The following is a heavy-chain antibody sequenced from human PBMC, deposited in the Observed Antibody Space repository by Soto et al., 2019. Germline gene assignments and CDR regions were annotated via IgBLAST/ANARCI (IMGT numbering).Heavy chain of an antibody. J-gene: IGHJ4*02. D-gene: IGHD3-22*01. V-gene: IGHV3-21*06. CDR2: ISDDSSYI. Sequence: PGGSLRLSCAASGFLLSAYTMNWVRQAPGKGLEWLSSISDDSSYIDYADSLRGRFTVSRDNARNSLYLQIDSLGVEDTAVYYCATPYYFSHWGPVTLVIVSS. CDR1: GFLLSAYT. CDR3: ATPYYFSH.